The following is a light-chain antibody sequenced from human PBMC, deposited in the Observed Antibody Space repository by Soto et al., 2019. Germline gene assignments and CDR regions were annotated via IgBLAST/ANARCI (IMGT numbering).Light chain of an antibody. CDR1: NIGSKS. J-gene: IGLJ1*01. V-gene: IGLV3-21*02. CDR3: QVWDYDTDHVV. CDR2: ADS. Sequence: SSELTQAPSVSVAPGQTARIGCGGDNIGSKSVHWYQQRPGQAPVLVVYADSDRPSGIPERFSGSNPGNTATLTISRVEAGDEADYYCQVWDYDTDHVVFGPGTKVTVL.